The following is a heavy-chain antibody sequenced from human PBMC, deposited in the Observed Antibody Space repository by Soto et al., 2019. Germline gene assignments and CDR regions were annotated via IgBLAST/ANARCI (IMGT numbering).Heavy chain of an antibody. CDR1: GDSISSYNYH. Sequence: SETLSLTCTVSGDSISSYNYHWTWIRQSPGKGPEWIGSGTTYYNPSLRSRVTISVDTSKNQFSLQMYSVTAADTAVYYCTTYGGDTGRFDYWGQGILVTVS. D-gene: IGHD4-17*01. CDR2: SGTT. CDR3: TTYGGDTGRFDY. V-gene: IGHV4-39*01. J-gene: IGHJ4*02.